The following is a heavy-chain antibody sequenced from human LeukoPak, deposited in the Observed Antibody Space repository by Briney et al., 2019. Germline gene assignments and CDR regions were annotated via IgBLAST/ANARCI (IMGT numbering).Heavy chain of an antibody. V-gene: IGHV3-21*01. CDR1: GFTFSTYA. D-gene: IGHD6-6*01. Sequence: GGSLRLSCAASGFTFSTYAMSWVRQAPGKGLEWVSSISSSSSYIYYADSVKGRFTISRDNAKNSLYLQMNSLRAEDTAVYYCARDIAARPFDCWGQGTLVTVSS. J-gene: IGHJ4*02. CDR3: ARDIAARPFDC. CDR2: ISSSSSYI.